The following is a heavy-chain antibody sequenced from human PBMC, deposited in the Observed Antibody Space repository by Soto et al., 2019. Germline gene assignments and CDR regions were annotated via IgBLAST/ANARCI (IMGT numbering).Heavy chain of an antibody. D-gene: IGHD1-26*01. CDR3: ANEDELIVGAPDY. J-gene: IGHJ4*02. Sequence: EVQLLESGGGLVQPGGSLRLSCAASGFTFSSYSMSWVRQAPGKGLEWVSGFRSSGDGGTTYYADSVKGRFTISRDNSMNTLFLQMNSLRAEDTAIYYCANEDELIVGAPDYWGQGTLVTVSS. CDR2: FRSSGDGGTT. V-gene: IGHV3-23*01. CDR1: GFTFSSYS.